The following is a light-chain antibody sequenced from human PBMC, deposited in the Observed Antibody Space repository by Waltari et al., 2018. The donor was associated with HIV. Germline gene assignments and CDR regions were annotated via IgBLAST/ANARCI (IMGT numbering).Light chain of an antibody. CDR1: QSVNANF. CDR3: HQYGNSPST. V-gene: IGKV3-20*01. CDR2: GAS. Sequence: ELVLTQSPGTLSLSPEERATLSCRASQSVNANFFAWYQQRPGQAPRLLIYGASTRAPGVPDRFSGSGSGTDFILAISRLEPEDFAVYYCHQYGNSPSTFGQGTTLDIK. J-gene: IGKJ2*01.